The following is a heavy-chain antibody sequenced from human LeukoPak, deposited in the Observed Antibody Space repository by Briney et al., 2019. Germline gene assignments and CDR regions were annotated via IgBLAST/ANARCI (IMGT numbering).Heavy chain of an antibody. V-gene: IGHV1-69*01. Sequence: SVKVSCKASGGTFSSYAISWVRQAPGQGLESMGGIIPIFGTAKYAQRFQGRVTITADESTSTAYMELSSLRSEDTAVYYCARAKSLRDMATSQGSWGQGTLVTVSS. D-gene: IGHD5-24*01. CDR1: GGTFSSYA. CDR3: ARAKSLRDMATSQGS. CDR2: IIPIFGTA. J-gene: IGHJ5*02.